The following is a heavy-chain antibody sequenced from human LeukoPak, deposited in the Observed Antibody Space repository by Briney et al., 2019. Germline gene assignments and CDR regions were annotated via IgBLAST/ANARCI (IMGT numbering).Heavy chain of an antibody. CDR1: GYTFTSYG. V-gene: IGHV1-18*01. D-gene: IGHD1-14*01. Sequence: ASVKVSCKAPGYTFTSYGISWVRQAPGQGLEWMGWISAYNGNANYAQKLQGRVTMTTDTSTSTVYMELSSLRSEDTAVYYCARDRTLIVSYGMDVWGQGTTVTVSS. J-gene: IGHJ6*02. CDR3: ARDRTLIVSYGMDV. CDR2: ISAYNGNA.